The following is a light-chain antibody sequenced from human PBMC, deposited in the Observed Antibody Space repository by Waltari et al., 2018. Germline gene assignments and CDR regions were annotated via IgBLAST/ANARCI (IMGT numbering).Light chain of an antibody. CDR2: DTS. J-gene: IGLJ2*01. V-gene: IGLV7-46*01. Sequence: QAVVTQESSVTVSPGETVTPTCGSNTGTVTSSHFPFWFQKKPCQTPITLIFDTSNKHSRTPARVSGPLPGGKAAPDLSGAQPEDEAEYYCLLHLGGGHGTFGGGTKLTVL. CDR1: TGTVTSSHF. CDR3: LLHLGGGHGT.